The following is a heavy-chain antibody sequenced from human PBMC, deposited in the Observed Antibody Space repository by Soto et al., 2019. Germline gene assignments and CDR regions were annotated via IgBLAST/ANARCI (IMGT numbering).Heavy chain of an antibody. CDR1: GYTFTSYY. CDR2: MNPNSGNT. Sequence: ASVKVSCKASGYTFTSYYINWVRQATGQGLEWMGWMNPNSGNTGYAQKFQGRVTMTRNTSISTAYMELSSLRSEDTAVYYCARQITIFGVVIYDWYFDLWGRGTLVTVSS. CDR3: ARQITIFGVVIYDWYFDL. J-gene: IGHJ2*01. V-gene: IGHV1-8*01. D-gene: IGHD3-3*01.